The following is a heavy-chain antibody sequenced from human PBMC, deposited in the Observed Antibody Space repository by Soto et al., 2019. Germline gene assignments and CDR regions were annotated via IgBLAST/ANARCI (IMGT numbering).Heavy chain of an antibody. CDR1: GFSLSTSGLG. J-gene: IGHJ4*02. CDR3: AHRHSGWYLFDY. D-gene: IGHD6-19*01. CDR2: IYWNDDK. Sequence: QITLKESGPTLVRPTQTLTLTCTFSGFSLSTSGLGVGWIRQPPGKALEWLALIYWNDDKRYSPSLKDRLTITKDTSKNQVVLTMTNMDPVDTATYYCAHRHSGWYLFDYWGQGTLVTVSS. V-gene: IGHV2-5*01.